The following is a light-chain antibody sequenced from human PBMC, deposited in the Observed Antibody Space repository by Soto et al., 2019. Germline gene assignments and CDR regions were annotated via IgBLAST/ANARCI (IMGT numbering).Light chain of an antibody. CDR1: QSLLLSDGKTS. V-gene: IGKV2D-29*01. CDR3: MQSRQIPLT. Sequence: DIVMTQTPLSLYVTPGQPASISCNSSQSLLLSDGKTSLYWYLQKPGQPPQLLIYEVSNRFSGVPDRVSGKGSVTDFTLQISLVEADDVGVYACMQSRQIPLTFGGGTKVEIK. CDR2: EVS. J-gene: IGKJ4*01.